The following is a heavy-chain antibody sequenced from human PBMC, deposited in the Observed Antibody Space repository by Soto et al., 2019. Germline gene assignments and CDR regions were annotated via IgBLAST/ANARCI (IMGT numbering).Heavy chain of an antibody. CDR2: ISYDGSNK. CDR1: GFTFSSYA. V-gene: IGHV3-30-3*01. D-gene: IGHD6-6*01. Sequence: GGSLRLSCAASGFTFSSYAMHWVRQAPGKGLEWVAVISYDGSNKYYADSVKGRFTISRDNSKNTLYLQMNSLRAEDTAVYYCARDGSSSSSAFDIWGQGTMVTV. J-gene: IGHJ3*02. CDR3: ARDGSSSSSAFDI.